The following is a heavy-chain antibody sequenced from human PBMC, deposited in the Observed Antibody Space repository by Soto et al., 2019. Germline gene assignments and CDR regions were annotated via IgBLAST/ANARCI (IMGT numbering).Heavy chain of an antibody. CDR2: VSGGSGTT. D-gene: IGHD1-1*01. Sequence: EVQLLESGGGLVQPGGSLRLSCTASGFSLSTYGVTWVRQAPGKGLEWVSGVSGGSGTTHYVDSVKGRFTITTDNSENTAYLQMNSLRVEDTAVYYCAKWNGDGDHWGQGTLVTVS. V-gene: IGHV3-23*01. CDR1: GFSLSTYG. J-gene: IGHJ4*02. CDR3: AKWNGDGDH.